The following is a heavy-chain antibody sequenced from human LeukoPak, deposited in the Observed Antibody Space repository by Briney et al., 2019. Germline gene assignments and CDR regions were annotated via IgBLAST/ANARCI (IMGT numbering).Heavy chain of an antibody. Sequence: SDTLSLTCTVSGGSISSYYWSWIRQPPGKGLEWIGYIYYSGSTNYNPSLKSRVTISVDTSKNQFSLKLSSVTAADTAVYYCSSGPGAVAGPLYYYYMDVWGKGTTVTISS. D-gene: IGHD6-19*01. V-gene: IGHV4-59*01. J-gene: IGHJ6*03. CDR2: IYYSGST. CDR3: SSGPGAVAGPLYYYYMDV. CDR1: GGSISSYY.